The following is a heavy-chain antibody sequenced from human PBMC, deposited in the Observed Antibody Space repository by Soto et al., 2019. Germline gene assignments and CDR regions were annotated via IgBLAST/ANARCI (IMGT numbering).Heavy chain of an antibody. CDR2: IYWDNDK. J-gene: IGHJ6*02. V-gene: IGHV2-5*02. D-gene: IGHD2-21*02. CDR1: GFSLSTGGVG. Sequence: QITLKESGPTLVKPTQTLTLTCTFSGFSLSTGGVGVGWIRQPPGKALEWLALIYWDNDKRYSPSLRSRLTVTQDTSKHQVVLTMTNMDPVDTATYYCVHSRCGGDCLRSYSSHYYYGMAVWGQGTTVTVFS. CDR3: VHSRCGGDCLRSYSSHYYYGMAV.